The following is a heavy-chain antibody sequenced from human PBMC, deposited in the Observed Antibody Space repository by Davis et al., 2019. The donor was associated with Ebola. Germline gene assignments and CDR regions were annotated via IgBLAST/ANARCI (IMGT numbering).Heavy chain of an antibody. V-gene: IGHV4-61*01. Sequence: PSETLSLTCTVSGGSVSSGSYYWSWIRQPPGKGLEWIGYIYYSGSTNYNPSLKSRVTISLDTSKNQFSLKLSSVTAADTAVYYCARERRRYCSGGSCFPYGMDVWGQGTTVTVSS. CDR2: IYYSGST. CDR3: ARERRRYCSGGSCFPYGMDV. J-gene: IGHJ6*02. CDR1: GGSVSSGSYY. D-gene: IGHD2-15*01.